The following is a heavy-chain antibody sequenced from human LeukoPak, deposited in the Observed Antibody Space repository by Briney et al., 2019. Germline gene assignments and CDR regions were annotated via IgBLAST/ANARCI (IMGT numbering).Heavy chain of an antibody. J-gene: IGHJ4*02. CDR1: VDSMTGYY. CDR2: IYYTGTT. CDR3: ARDFDGDYGAR. V-gene: IGHV4-59*01. D-gene: IGHD4-17*01. Sequence: SETLSLTCSVSVDSMTGYYWSWIRQPPGKGLEWIGYIYYTGTTNYNPSLKSRVTISVDTSKNQFSLRLTSVTAADTAVYFCARDFDGDYGARWGQGILVSVSP.